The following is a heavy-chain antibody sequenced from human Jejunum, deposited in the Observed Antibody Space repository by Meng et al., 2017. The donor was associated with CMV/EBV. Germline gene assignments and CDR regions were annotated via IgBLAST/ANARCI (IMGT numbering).Heavy chain of an antibody. CDR1: GGSVNNYY. J-gene: IGHJ4*02. D-gene: IGHD1-26*01. CDR3: ARGPGASTREGFDY. CDR2: FYSSDTY. V-gene: IGHV4-4*07. Sequence: QGHRPEAGPGRVKPSETPSLPCPVSGGSVNNYYWSWIRQSAGKGLEWIGRFYSSDTYNYHPSLDSRVTMSLDTSKNQFSLNLRSVTAADTATYYCARGPGASTREGFDYWGLGTLVTVSS.